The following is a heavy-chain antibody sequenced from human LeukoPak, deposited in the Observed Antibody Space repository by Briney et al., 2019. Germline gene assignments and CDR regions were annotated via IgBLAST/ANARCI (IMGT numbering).Heavy chain of an antibody. CDR3: ATDLGCSSTSCYFRFDP. Sequence: ASVKVSCKVSGYTLTELSMHWVRQAPGKGLEWMGGFDPEDGETIYAQKFQGRVTMTEDTSTDTAYMELSSLRSEDTAVYYCATDLGCSSTSCYFRFDPWGQGTLVTVSS. J-gene: IGHJ5*02. CDR2: FDPEDGET. D-gene: IGHD2-2*01. V-gene: IGHV1-24*01. CDR1: GYTLTELS.